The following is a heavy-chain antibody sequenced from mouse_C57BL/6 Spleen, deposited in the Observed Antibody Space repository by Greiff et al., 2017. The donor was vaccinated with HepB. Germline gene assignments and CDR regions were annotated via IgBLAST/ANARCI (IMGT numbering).Heavy chain of an antibody. CDR3: ARQLGRRAMDY. CDR2: ISSGSSTI. V-gene: IGHV5-17*01. Sequence: EVKVVESGGGLVKPGGSLKLSCAASGFTFSDYGMHWVRQAPEKGLEWVAYISSGSSTIYYADTVKGRFTISRDNAKNTLFLQMTSLRSEDTAMYYCARQLGRRAMDYWGQGTSVTVSS. CDR1: GFTFSDYG. D-gene: IGHD4-1*02. J-gene: IGHJ4*01.